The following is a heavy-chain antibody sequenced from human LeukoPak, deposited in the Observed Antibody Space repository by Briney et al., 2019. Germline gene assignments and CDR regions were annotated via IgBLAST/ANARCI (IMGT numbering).Heavy chain of an antibody. CDR2: VNDRGST. J-gene: IGHJ5*02. Sequence: SETLFLTCTVSGGSIISNNNYWGWSRQSPGKGLEWIASVNDRGSTYYNMSLKSRVTISVDTSMNQFSLKLSSVTAADTAVYYCARGSSYYYDSSGYYFDPWGQGTLVTVSS. CDR3: ARGSSYYYDSSGYYFDP. V-gene: IGHV4-39*07. CDR1: GGSIISNNNY. D-gene: IGHD3-22*01.